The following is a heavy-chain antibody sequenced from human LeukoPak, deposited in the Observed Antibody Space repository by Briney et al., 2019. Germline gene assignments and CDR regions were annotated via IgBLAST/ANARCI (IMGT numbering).Heavy chain of an antibody. CDR1: GFTFSTYS. V-gene: IGHV3-21*01. CDR2: ISSSSSYI. CDR3: ARDRGSYYGGGFDY. D-gene: IGHD1-26*01. J-gene: IGHJ4*02. Sequence: PGGSLRLSCAASGFTFSTYSMNWVRQPPGKGLEWVSSISSSSSYIYYADSVKGRFTISRDNAKNSLYLQMNSLRAEDTAVYYCARDRGSYYGGGFDYWGQGTLVTVSS.